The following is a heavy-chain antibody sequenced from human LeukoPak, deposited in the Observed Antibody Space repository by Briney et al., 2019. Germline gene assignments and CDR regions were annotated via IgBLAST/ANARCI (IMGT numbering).Heavy chain of an antibody. CDR3: TYTSSSGVDY. V-gene: IGHV3-73*01. CDR2: IRNKANNYAT. D-gene: IGHD6-6*01. J-gene: IGHJ4*02. Sequence: GGSLRLSCAASGFTFSVSAMYWVCQASGKGLEWVGRIRNKANNYATAYAASLKGRFTISRDDSKNTAYLQMNSLETEDTAMYYCTYTSSSGVDYWGQGTLVTVSS. CDR1: GFTFSVSA.